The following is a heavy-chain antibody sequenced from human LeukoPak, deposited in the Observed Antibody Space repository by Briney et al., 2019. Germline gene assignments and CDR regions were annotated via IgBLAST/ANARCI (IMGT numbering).Heavy chain of an antibody. J-gene: IGHJ4*02. CDR1: GGSISGYY. D-gene: IGHD3-16*02. CDR3: AREGLYYDYVWGSYRHIDY. V-gene: IGHV4-4*07. CDR2: IYTSGST. Sequence: PSETLSLTCTVSGGSISGYYWSWIRQPAGKGLEWIGRIYTSGSTNYNPSLKSRVTMSVDTSKNQFSLKLSSVTAADTAVYYCAREGLYYDYVWGSYRHIDYWGQGTLVTVSS.